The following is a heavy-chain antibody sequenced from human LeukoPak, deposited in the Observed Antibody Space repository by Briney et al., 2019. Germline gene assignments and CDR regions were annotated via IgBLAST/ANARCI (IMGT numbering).Heavy chain of an antibody. CDR1: GFTVTTNY. CDR2: IYSGGIT. V-gene: IGHV3-66*02. Sequence: GGSLRLSCAASGFTVTTNYMSWVRQAPGKGLEWVSVIYSGGITYYADSVKGRFTISRDNSKNTLYLQMNSLRAEGTAVYYCARDPFTSYYFDYWGQGTLVTVSS. CDR3: ARDPFTSYYFDY. J-gene: IGHJ4*02.